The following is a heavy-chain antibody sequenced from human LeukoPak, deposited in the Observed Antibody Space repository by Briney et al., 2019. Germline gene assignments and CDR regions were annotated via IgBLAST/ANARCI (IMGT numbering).Heavy chain of an antibody. V-gene: IGHV3-7*01. CDR2: IKQDGSEK. Sequence: GGSLRLSCAASGFTFSSYWMSWVRQAPGKGLEWVANIKQDGSEKYYVDSVKGRFTISRDNAKNSLYLQMNSLRAEDTAVYYCARDPPSLRGIVVVVAAEDAFDIWGQGTMVTVSS. D-gene: IGHD2-15*01. J-gene: IGHJ3*02. CDR1: GFTFSSYW. CDR3: ARDPPSLRGIVVVVAAEDAFDI.